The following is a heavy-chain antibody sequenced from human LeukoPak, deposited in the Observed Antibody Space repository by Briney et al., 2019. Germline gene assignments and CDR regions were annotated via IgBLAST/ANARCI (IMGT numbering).Heavy chain of an antibody. CDR3: AKGVTIFGVNIKTYMEV. CDR2: IRYDGSNK. D-gene: IGHD3-3*01. Sequence: GGSLRLSCAASGFTFSSIGMHWVRQAPGKGLEWVAFIRYDGSNKYYADSAKGRFTISRDNSKNTLYLQMNSLRAEDTAVYYCAKGVTIFGVNIKTYMEVWGKGTTVIVSS. V-gene: IGHV3-30*02. J-gene: IGHJ6*03. CDR1: GFTFSSIG.